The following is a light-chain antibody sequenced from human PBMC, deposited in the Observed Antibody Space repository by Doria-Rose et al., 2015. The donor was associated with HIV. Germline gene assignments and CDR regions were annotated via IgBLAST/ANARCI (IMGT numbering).Light chain of an antibody. Sequence: TQSPSAMSASVGDRVTITCRASQGVTDFLAWFQQRPGKVPKRLIYAASNLERGVPSRFSGSGSGTEFTLTISGLQPEDVGTYYCLQHKDYQWTFGQGTKVQSK. CDR2: AAS. V-gene: IGKV1-17*03. CDR1: QGVTDF. CDR3: LQHKDYQWT. J-gene: IGKJ1*01.